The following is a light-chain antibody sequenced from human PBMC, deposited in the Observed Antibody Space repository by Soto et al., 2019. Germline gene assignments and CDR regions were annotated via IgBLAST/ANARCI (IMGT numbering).Light chain of an antibody. CDR2: DAS. Sequence: DIQLTQSPSTLSASVGDRVTMTCRASQSISSWLAWYQQKPGKAPNLLIYDASSLETGVPSRFGGGGSGTDFTLTISGLQPDDFADYYCQQYNSYSPWTFGPGTKVDIK. CDR3: QQYNSYSPWT. J-gene: IGKJ1*01. V-gene: IGKV1-5*01. CDR1: QSISSW.